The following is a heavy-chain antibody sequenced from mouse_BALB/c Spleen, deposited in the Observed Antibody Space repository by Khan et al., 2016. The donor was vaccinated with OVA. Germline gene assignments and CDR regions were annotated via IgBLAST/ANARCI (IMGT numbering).Heavy chain of an antibody. Sequence: QIQLVQSGPELKKPGETVKISCKASGYTFTNYGMNWVKQSPGKTLKWMGWINTYTGEPTYADDFTGRFAFSLETSASTAYLQIHNLQNEDTATYFCGRPPCLSDTLAHWGQGTSVTVSA. CDR2: INTYTGEP. J-gene: IGHJ4*01. V-gene: IGHV9-3-1*01. CDR3: GRPPCLSDTLAH. CDR1: GYTFTNYG.